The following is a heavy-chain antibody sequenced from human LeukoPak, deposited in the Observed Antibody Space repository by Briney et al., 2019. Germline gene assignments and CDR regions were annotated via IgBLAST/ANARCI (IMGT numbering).Heavy chain of an antibody. D-gene: IGHD3-3*01. CDR1: GGSFSGYY. V-gene: IGHV4-34*01. Sequence: SETLSLTCAVYGGSFSGYYWSWIRQPPGKGLEWIGEINHSGSTNYNPSLKSRVTISVDTSKNQFSLKLSSVTAADTAVYYCARRGYYTPAGDYWGQGTLVTVSS. CDR3: ARRGYYTPAGDY. CDR2: INHSGST. J-gene: IGHJ4*02.